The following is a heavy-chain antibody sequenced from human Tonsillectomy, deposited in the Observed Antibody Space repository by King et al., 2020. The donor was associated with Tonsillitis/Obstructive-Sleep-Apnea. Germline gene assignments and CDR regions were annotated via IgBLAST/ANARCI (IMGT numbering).Heavy chain of an antibody. CDR2: IDWDDDK. V-gene: IGHV2-70*01. CDR1: GFSLSTSGMC. J-gene: IGHJ4*02. D-gene: IGHD5-18*01. CDR3: ARILGYSYGANYFDY. Sequence: VTLKESGPALVKPTQTHTLTCTFSGFSLSTSGMCVSWIRQPPGKALEWLALIDWDDDKYYSTSLKTRLTISKDTSKNQVVLTMTNMDPVDTATYYCARILGYSYGANYFDYWGQGTLVTVSS.